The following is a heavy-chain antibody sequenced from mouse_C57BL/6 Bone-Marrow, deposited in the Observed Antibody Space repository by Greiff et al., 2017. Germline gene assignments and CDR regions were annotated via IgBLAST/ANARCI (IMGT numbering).Heavy chain of an antibody. D-gene: IGHD2-1*01. CDR3: ARDYYGNYERCAY. CDR1: GYTFTSYG. CDR2: IYPRRGNT. Sequence: QVQLQQSGAELARPGASVTLSCKASGYTFTSYGLSWVKQRTGQGLEWIGEIYPRRGNTYYNEKFKGKATLTADKSSSTADMELRSLTSEDSAVYFCARDYYGNYERCAYWGQGTLVTGSA. J-gene: IGHJ3*01. V-gene: IGHV1-81*01.